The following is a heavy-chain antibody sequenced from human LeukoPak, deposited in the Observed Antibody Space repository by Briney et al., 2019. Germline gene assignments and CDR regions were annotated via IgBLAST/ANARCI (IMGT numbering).Heavy chain of an antibody. Sequence: ASVTVSFKASGYTFTVYYMHWVRQAPGQGLEWMGWINPTSGGTKYAQKVQVRVTMTRDTSISTAYMELSRLRSDDTAVYYCARSQWLIDASIDYWGQGTLVTVSS. CDR2: INPTSGGT. J-gene: IGHJ4*02. D-gene: IGHD6-19*01. CDR1: GYTFTVYY. V-gene: IGHV1-2*02. CDR3: ARSQWLIDASIDY.